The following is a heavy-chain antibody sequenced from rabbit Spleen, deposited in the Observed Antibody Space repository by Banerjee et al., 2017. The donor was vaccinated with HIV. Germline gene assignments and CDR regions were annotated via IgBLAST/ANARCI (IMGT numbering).Heavy chain of an antibody. CDR1: GFDLSSYG. CDR3: ARDLVTAIGWNFAL. D-gene: IGHD7-1*01. CDR2: INIATGKS. Sequence: QEQLKETGGGLVQPGGSLTLSCKASGFDLSSYGVSWVRQAPGKGLEWITCINIATGKSVYASWVSGRFIMSRTSSTTVTLQMTSLTAADTATYFCARDLVTAIGWNFALWGQGTLVTVS. J-gene: IGHJ4*01. V-gene: IGHV1S39*01.